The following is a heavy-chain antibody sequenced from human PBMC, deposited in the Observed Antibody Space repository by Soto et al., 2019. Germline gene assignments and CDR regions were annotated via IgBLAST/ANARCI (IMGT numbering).Heavy chain of an antibody. V-gene: IGHV4-39*01. CDR3: ASSPRGSYFDY. CDR2: IYSNDNT. CDR1: GGSVSSNSYS. D-gene: IGHD1-26*01. Sequence: SETLSLTCTVSGGSVSSNSYSWGWVRQSPGKGLEWIGTIYSNDNTHYNPSLLSRVTISVDTSKNQFSLTVTSVTAADTAVYYCASSPRGSYFDYWGQGTLVTVSS. J-gene: IGHJ4*02.